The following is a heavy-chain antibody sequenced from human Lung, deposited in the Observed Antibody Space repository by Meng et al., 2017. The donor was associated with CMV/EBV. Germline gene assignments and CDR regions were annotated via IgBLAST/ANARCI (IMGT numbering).Heavy chain of an antibody. J-gene: IGHJ6*02. CDR2: IYYSGST. D-gene: IGHD6-6*01. CDR3: AKGGIAARPGFPYYYYYGMDV. V-gene: IGHV4-30-4*08. Sequence: SETLSLTCTVSGGSISSGDYYWSWIRQPPGKGLEWIGYIYYSGSTYYNPSLKSRVTISVDTSKNQFSLKLSSVTAADTAVYYCAKGGIAARPGFPYYYYYGMDVWGQGTTVTVSS. CDR1: GGSISSGDYY.